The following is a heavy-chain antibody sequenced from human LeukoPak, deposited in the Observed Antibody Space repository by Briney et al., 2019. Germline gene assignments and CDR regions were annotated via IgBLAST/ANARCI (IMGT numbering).Heavy chain of an antibody. CDR2: INSDGSTT. V-gene: IGHV3-74*01. Sequence: GGSLRLSCAASGFTFSSYWMHWVRQAPGKGLVWVSRINSDGSTTNYANSVKGRFTISRDNAKNTLYLQMNSLRAEDTAVYYCTRHSDTSIYLRWFDPWGQGTLVTVSS. J-gene: IGHJ5*02. D-gene: IGHD3-22*01. CDR3: TRHSDTSIYLRWFDP. CDR1: GFTFSSYW.